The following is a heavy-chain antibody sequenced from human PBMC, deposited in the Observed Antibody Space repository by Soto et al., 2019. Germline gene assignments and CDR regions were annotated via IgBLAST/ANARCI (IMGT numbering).Heavy chain of an antibody. Sequence: SETLSLTCTVSGGSMSSYYWNWIRLPPGKGLEWIGYIYYSGTTNYNPSLKNRVTISLDTSENQFSLKLNSVTSADTAVYYCARGKPGTTIGFDYWGQGTLVTVS. CDR3: ARGKPGTTIGFDY. CDR1: GGSMSSYY. J-gene: IGHJ4*02. CDR2: IYYSGTT. V-gene: IGHV4-59*01. D-gene: IGHD1-1*01.